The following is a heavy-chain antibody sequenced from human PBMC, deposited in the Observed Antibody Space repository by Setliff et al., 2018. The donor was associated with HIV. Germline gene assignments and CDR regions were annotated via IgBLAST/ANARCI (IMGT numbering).Heavy chain of an antibody. Sequence: ASVKVSCKASGYIFTDYYIHWVRQAPGQGLEWMGGVTPALYLTTHAEKFQSRVTFTTDDSTSSVYMELSSLRSDDTATYYCATDSGVVPPRTLDIWGQGTVVTVSS. CDR3: ATDSGVVPPRTLDI. J-gene: IGHJ3*02. V-gene: IGHV1-2*02. CDR1: GYIFTDYY. D-gene: IGHD3-16*01. CDR2: VTPALYLT.